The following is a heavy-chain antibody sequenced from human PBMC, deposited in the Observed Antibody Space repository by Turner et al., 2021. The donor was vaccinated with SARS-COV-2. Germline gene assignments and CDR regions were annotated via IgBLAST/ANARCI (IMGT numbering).Heavy chain of an antibody. J-gene: IGHJ3*02. CDR3: ARVSGAAVWGNYAFDI. V-gene: IGHV3-7*01. CDR2: IKQDGSEK. CDR1: GFTFSSYW. Sequence: EVQLLESGGGLVQPGGSLRLPCAASGFTFSSYWMSWVRQAPGKGPEWVANIKQDGSEKYYVDSVKGRFTISRDNAKNSLYLQMSSLRAEDTAVYYCARVSGAAVWGNYAFDIWGQGTMVTVSS. D-gene: IGHD3-16*01.